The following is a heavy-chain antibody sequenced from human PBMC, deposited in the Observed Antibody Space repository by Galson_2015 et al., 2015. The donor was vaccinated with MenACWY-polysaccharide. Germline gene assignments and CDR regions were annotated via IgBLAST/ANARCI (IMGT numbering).Heavy chain of an antibody. D-gene: IGHD2-21*01. CDR2: MKPNSGNT. Sequence: SVKVSCKASGYTFSSYDINWVRQASGKGLEWMGWMKPNSGNTGYAQKFQGRVAMTRDTATSTAYMELRMLRYDDTAVYYCTRIIARKHSFVDSWCQGTLVSVS. J-gene: IGHJ4*02. CDR3: TRIIARKHSFVDS. V-gene: IGHV1-8*01. CDR1: GYTFSSYD.